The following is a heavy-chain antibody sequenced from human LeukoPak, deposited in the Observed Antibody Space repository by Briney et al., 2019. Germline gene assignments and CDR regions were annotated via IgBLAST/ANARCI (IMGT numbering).Heavy chain of an antibody. D-gene: IGHD3-3*01. Sequence: GGSLRLSCAASGFTFSSYSMNWARQAPGKGLEWVSSISSSSSYIYYADSVKGRFTISRDNAKNSLYLQMNSLRAEDTAVYYCARDAGYDFWSGYYTDYWGQGTLVTVSS. J-gene: IGHJ4*02. V-gene: IGHV3-21*01. CDR1: GFTFSSYS. CDR2: ISSSSSYI. CDR3: ARDAGYDFWSGYYTDY.